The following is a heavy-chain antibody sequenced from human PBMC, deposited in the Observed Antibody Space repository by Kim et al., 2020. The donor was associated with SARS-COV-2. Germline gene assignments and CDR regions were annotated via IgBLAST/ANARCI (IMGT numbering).Heavy chain of an antibody. Sequence: RFTISRDNSKNTLYLKMNGLRAEDTAVYYCAKALWFGELLGYYYYSMDVWGQGTTVTVSS. D-gene: IGHD3-10*01. V-gene: IGHV3-23*01. J-gene: IGHJ6*02. CDR3: AKALWFGELLGYYYYSMDV.